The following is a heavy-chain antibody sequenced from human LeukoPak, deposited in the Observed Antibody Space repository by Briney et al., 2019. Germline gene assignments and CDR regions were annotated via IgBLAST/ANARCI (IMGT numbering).Heavy chain of an antibody. J-gene: IGHJ4*02. CDR1: GYTFTGYY. CDR3: ARDQLETYYDFWSGYPHY. Sequence: ASVKASCKASGYTFTGYYMHWVRQAPGQGLEWMGWINPNSGGTNYAQKFQGRVTMTRDTSISTAYMELSMLRSDDTAVYYCARDQLETYYDFWSGYPHYWGQGTLVTVSS. D-gene: IGHD3-3*01. CDR2: INPNSGGT. V-gene: IGHV1-2*02.